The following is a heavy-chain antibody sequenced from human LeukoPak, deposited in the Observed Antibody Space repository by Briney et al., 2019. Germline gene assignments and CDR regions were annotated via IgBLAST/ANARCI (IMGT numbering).Heavy chain of an antibody. D-gene: IGHD3-22*01. CDR2: ISAYNGNT. CDR1: GYTFTGYY. CDR3: ARVTMIVVVTTVCELGDPEYFDY. Sequence: ASVKVSCKASGYTFTGYYMHWVRLAPGQGLEWMGWISAYNGNTNYAQKLQGRVTMTTDTSTSTAYMELRSLRSDDTAVYYCARVTMIVVVTTVCELGDPEYFDYWGQGTLVTVSS. V-gene: IGHV1-18*04. J-gene: IGHJ4*02.